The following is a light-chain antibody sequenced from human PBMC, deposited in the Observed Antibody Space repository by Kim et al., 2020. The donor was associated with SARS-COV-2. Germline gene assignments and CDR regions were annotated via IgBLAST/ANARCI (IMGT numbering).Light chain of an antibody. J-gene: IGLJ2*01. CDR1: SLRSYY. V-gene: IGLV3-19*01. CDR3: NSRDSSGNHVV. Sequence: ALGQTVRITCKGDSLRSYYASWYQQKQGQAPVLVIYGKNNRPSGIPDRFSGSSSGNTASLTITGAQAEDEADYYCNSRDSSGNHVVFGGGTQQTVL. CDR2: GKN.